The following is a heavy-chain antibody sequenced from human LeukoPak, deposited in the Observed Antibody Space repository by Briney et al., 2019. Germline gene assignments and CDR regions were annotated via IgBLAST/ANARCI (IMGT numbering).Heavy chain of an antibody. Sequence: PSETLSLTCTVSGGSISSSSYYWSWIRQPPGKELEWVVYIYYIGSTNYNPSLKSRVTISVNTAKNQFSLKLSSVTAADTAVYYCARASEYYYDSSGYYSNGLGVNYFDYWGQGTLVTVSS. D-gene: IGHD3-22*01. V-gene: IGHV4-61*01. CDR2: IYYIGST. CDR3: ARASEYYYDSSGYYSNGLGVNYFDY. J-gene: IGHJ4*02. CDR1: GGSISSSSYY.